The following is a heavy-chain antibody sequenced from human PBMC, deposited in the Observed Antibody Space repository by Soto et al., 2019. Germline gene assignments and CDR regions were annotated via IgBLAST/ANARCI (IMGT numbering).Heavy chain of an antibody. CDR3: ARGDEMTAVTIFEY. J-gene: IGHJ4*02. D-gene: IGHD4-17*01. Sequence: QVQLEQSGPEVKRPGTSVKVSCKASGGAFGRYSVRWVRQSPGQGLEWIGGVIPVFNPSNDSLKFQGIVAIFADLSTNTVFMELRSLRSEDTALYYCARGDEMTAVTIFEYWGQGTLVTVAS. V-gene: IGHV1-69*01. CDR2: VIPVFNPS. CDR1: GGAFGRYS.